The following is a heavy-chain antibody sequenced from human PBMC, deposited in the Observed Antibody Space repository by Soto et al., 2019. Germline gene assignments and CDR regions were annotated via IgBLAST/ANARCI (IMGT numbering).Heavy chain of an antibody. V-gene: IGHV3-21*01. D-gene: IGHD6-13*01. CDR1: GFTFSSYS. CDR2: ISSSSSYI. CDR3: ARDVLDSSSWYVGWFDP. J-gene: IGHJ5*02. Sequence: GGSLRLSCAASGFTFSSYSMNWVRQAPGKGLEWVSSISSSSSYIYYADSVKGRFTISRDNAKNSLYLQMNSLRAEDTAVYYCARDVLDSSSWYVGWFDPWGQGTLVTVSS.